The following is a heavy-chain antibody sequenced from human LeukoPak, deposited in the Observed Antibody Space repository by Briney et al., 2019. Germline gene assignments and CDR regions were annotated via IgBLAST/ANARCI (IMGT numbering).Heavy chain of an antibody. CDR1: GFTFSNYG. Sequence: GGSLRLSCAASGFTFSNYGMSWVRQAPGKGLEWVSIITSGVGITYYADSVKGRFTISRDNSKNTLYLQMNSLRAEDTAVYYCAKGDYYDFDYWGQGTPVTVSS. CDR3: AKGDYYDFDY. CDR2: ITSGVGIT. D-gene: IGHD3-10*01. V-gene: IGHV3-23*01. J-gene: IGHJ4*02.